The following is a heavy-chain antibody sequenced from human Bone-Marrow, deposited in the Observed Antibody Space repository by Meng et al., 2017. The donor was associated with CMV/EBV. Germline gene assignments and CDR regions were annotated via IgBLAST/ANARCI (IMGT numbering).Heavy chain of an antibody. CDR3: ARAYDFWSGRRVIFDY. D-gene: IGHD3-3*01. CDR1: GYTFTGYY. Sequence: ASVKVSCKASGYTFTGYYMHWVRQAPGQGLEWMGWINPNSGGTSYAQKFQGRVTMTRDTSTSTVYMELSSLRSEDTAVYYCARAYDFWSGRRVIFDYWGQGTRVTVSS. J-gene: IGHJ4*02. CDR2: INPNSGGT. V-gene: IGHV1-2*02.